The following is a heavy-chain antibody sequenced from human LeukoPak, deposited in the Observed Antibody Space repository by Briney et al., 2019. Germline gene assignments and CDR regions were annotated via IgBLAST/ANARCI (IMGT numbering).Heavy chain of an antibody. J-gene: IGHJ4*02. D-gene: IGHD6-13*01. Sequence: GASVKVPCKASGYTFTSYAMHWVRQAPGQRLEWMGWINAGNGNTKYSQKFQGRVTITRDTSASTAYMELSSLRSEDTAVYYCARDADSSWTYYFDYWGQGTLVTVSS. CDR3: ARDADSSWTYYFDY. CDR2: INAGNGNT. CDR1: GYTFTSYA. V-gene: IGHV1-3*01.